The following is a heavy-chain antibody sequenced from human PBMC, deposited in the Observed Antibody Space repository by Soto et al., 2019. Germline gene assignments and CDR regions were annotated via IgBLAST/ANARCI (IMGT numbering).Heavy chain of an antibody. J-gene: IGHJ6*02. CDR1: GFTFSIYG. CDR2: ISYDGSNK. V-gene: IGHV3-30*18. Sequence: GGSLRLSCAASGFTFSIYGMHWVRQAPGKGLEWVAVISYDGSNKYYADSVKGRFTISRDNSKNTLYLQMNSLRAEDTAVYYCAKDPAYGGYYYYGMDVWGQGTTVTVSS. D-gene: IGHD2-21*01. CDR3: AKDPAYGGYYYYGMDV.